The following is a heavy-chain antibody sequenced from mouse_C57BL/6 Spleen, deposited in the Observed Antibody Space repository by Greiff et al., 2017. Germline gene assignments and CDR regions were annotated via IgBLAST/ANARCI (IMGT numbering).Heavy chain of an antibody. J-gene: IGHJ3*01. CDR2: INPSNGGT. CDR1: GYTFTSYW. V-gene: IGHV1-53*01. Sequence: QVQLQQPGTDLVKPGASVKLSCTASGYTFTSYWMPWVQQRPGQGLEWIGNINPSNGGTNYTEKFKGQATLTVDKSSSTAYMQLSSLTSEDSAVYYSARPYAAWFAYWGQGTLVTVSA. D-gene: IGHD1-1*01. CDR3: ARPYAAWFAY.